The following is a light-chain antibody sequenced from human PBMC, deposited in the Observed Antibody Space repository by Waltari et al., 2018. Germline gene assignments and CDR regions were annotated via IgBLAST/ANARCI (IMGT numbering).Light chain of an antibody. Sequence: IVMTQSPDSLAVSLGERATINCKSSQSVLWPSNNRNYLAWYQQKPGQPPKLLIYWASTRESGVPDRFSGSGSGTDFTLTISGLQAEDVAVYYCQQLYDTMWAFGQETKVEIK. CDR2: WAS. V-gene: IGKV4-1*01. J-gene: IGKJ1*01. CDR3: QQLYDTMWA. CDR1: QSVLWPSNNRNY.